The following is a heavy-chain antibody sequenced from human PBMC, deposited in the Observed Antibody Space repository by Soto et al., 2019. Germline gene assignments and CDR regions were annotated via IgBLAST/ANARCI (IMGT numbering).Heavy chain of an antibody. CDR2: ISAYNGNT. D-gene: IGHD5-12*01. Sequence: GASVKVSCKASGYTFTSYGISWVRQAPGQGLEWMGWISAYNGNTNYAQKLQGRVTMTTDTATSTAYMEMRSLRSDDTAVYYCARVQVGMATIRYYYYCMDVWGQGTTVTVSS. CDR1: GYTFTSYG. V-gene: IGHV1-18*01. J-gene: IGHJ6*02. CDR3: ARVQVGMATIRYYYYCMDV.